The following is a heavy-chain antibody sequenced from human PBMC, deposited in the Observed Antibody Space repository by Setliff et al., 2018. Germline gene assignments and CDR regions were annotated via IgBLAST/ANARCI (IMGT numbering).Heavy chain of an antibody. D-gene: IGHD6-19*01. CDR1: GYTFTNYG. CDR3: ARVTIAVAGYFDF. J-gene: IGHJ4*02. V-gene: IGHV1-18*01. CDR2: IGAYNGNT. Sequence: ASVKVSCKASGYTFTNYGVTWVRQAPGQGLEWMGWIGAYNGNTYNAHKFQGRVTMTSDTSTSTAYMELRSLRSDDTAVYYCARVTIAVAGYFDFWGQGTLVTSP.